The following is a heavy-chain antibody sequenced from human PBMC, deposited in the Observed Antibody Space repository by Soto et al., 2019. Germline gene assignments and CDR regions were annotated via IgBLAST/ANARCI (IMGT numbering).Heavy chain of an antibody. D-gene: IGHD1-7*01. CDR3: ARGSFNWNYDEYYFDY. J-gene: IGHJ4*02. CDR2: IYSGGST. CDR1: GFTVSSNY. V-gene: IGHV3-53*01. Sequence: EVQLVESGGGLIQPGGSLRLSCAASGFTVSSNYMSWVRQAPGKGLEWVSVIYSGGSTYYADSVKGRFTISRDNSKNTLDLQMNSLRAEDTAVYYCARGSFNWNYDEYYFDYWGQGTLVTVSS.